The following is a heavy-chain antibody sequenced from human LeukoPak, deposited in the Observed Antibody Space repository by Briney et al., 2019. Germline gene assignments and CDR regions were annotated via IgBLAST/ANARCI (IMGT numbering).Heavy chain of an antibody. D-gene: IGHD6-13*01. CDR3: ARAVVHRTAAGTYYYYGMDV. V-gene: IGHV1-69*13. CDR2: IIPIFGTA. CDR1: GGTFSSYA. Sequence: ASVKVSCKASGGTFSSYAISWVRQALGQGLEWMGGIIPIFGTANYTQKFQGRVTITADESTSTAYMELSSLRSEDTAVYYCARAVVHRTAAGTYYYYGMDVWGQGTTVTVSS. J-gene: IGHJ6*02.